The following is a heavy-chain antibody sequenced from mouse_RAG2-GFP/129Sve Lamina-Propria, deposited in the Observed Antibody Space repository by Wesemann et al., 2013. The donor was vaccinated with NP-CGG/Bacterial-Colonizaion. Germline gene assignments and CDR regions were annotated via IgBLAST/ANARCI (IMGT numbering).Heavy chain of an antibody. D-gene: IGHD3-2*02. CDR2: FYPGSGSI. J-gene: IGHJ4*01. CDR3: ARHESSGYNAMDY. V-gene: IGHV1-62-2*01. Sequence: GLEWIGWFYPGSGSIKYNEKFKDKATLTADKSSSTVYMELSRLTSEDSAVYFCARHESSGYNAMDYWGQGTSVTVSS.